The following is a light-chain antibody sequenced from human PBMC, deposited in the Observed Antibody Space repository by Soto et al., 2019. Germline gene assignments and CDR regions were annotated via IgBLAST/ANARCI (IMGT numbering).Light chain of an antibody. CDR1: NSNIGTNT. V-gene: IGLV1-44*01. CDR2: SND. J-gene: IGLJ1*01. Sequence: VLSQPPPASGTPGQRVTIPCSGGNSNIGTNTVNWYQHFPGTAPRLLIFSNDQRPSGVPDRFSGSKSGTSSSLAISGLQSEDDADYYCAAWDDSLNAYVFGTGTKVTVL. CDR3: AAWDDSLNAYV.